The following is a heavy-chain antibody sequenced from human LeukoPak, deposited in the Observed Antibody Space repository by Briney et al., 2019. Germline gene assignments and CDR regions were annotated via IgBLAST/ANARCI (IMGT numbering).Heavy chain of an antibody. V-gene: IGHV1-18*01. CDR3: ARASYCSDGSCYSDY. CDR2: ISAYNGNT. D-gene: IGHD2-15*01. Sequence: ASVRVSCKASGYTFTSYSISWVRQAPGQGLEWMGWISAYNGNTIYAQKVKGRVTMTTDTSTSTAYMELRSLKSDDTAVYYCARASYCSDGSCYSDYWGQGTLVTVSS. CDR1: GYTFTSYS. J-gene: IGHJ4*02.